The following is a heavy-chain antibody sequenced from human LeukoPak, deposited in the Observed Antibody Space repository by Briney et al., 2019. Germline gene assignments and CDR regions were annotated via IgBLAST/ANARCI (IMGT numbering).Heavy chain of an antibody. D-gene: IGHD6-13*01. CDR3: ARAAAAASAEYFQH. J-gene: IGHJ1*01. CDR2: IYYSGST. Sequence: SETLSLTCTVSGGYISSYCRSWIRQPPGKGLEWIGYIYYSGSTNYNPSLKSRVTISVDTSKNQFSLKLSSVTATDTAVYYSARAAAAASAEYFQHWGQGTLVTVSS. CDR1: GGYISSYC. V-gene: IGHV4-59*01.